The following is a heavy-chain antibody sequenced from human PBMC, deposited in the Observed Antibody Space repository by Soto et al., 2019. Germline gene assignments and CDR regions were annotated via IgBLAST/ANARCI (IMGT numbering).Heavy chain of an antibody. CDR3: ARDPYYDFWSGYYAPYYYYGMDV. CDR1: GYTFTGYY. J-gene: IGHJ6*02. CDR2: INPNSGGT. Sequence: ASVKVSCKASGYTFTGYYMHWVRQAPGQGLEWMGWINPNSGGTNYAQKFQGRVTMTRDTSISTAYMELSRLRSDDTAVYYCARDPYYDFWSGYYAPYYYYGMDVWGQGTTVTVS. D-gene: IGHD3-3*01. V-gene: IGHV1-2*02.